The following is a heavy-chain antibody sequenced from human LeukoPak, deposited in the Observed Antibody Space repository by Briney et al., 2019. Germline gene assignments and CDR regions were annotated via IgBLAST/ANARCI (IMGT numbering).Heavy chain of an antibody. Sequence: SETLSLTCTVSGGSISSYYWSWIRQPPGKGLEWIGYIYCSGSTNYNPSLKSRVTISVDTSKNQFSLKLSSVTAADTAVYYCAMGGAYCGGDCYIDYWGQGTLVTVSS. CDR2: IYCSGST. V-gene: IGHV4-59*01. CDR3: AMGGAYCGGDCYIDY. CDR1: GGSISSYY. D-gene: IGHD2-21*02. J-gene: IGHJ4*02.